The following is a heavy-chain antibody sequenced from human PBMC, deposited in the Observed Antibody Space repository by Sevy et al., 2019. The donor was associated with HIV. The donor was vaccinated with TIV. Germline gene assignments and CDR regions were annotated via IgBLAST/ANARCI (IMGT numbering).Heavy chain of an antibody. CDR1: GFTFSTNS. J-gene: IGHJ4*02. Sequence: GGSLRLSCVASGFTFSTNSMNWVRQAPGKGLEWVSYINSRSSTMHYADSVKGRFTIFRDNAQNSLYLQMNSLRGEDTAVYYCARGPSFLVVSDAPVDYWGQGTLVTVSS. CDR2: INSRSSTM. V-gene: IGHV3-48*01. D-gene: IGHD2-8*02. CDR3: ARGPSFLVVSDAPVDY.